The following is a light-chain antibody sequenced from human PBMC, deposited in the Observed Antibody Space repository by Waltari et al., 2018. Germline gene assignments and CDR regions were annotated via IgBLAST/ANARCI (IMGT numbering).Light chain of an antibody. J-gene: IGLJ2*01. CDR2: EDN. CDR3: YSTDRTGKQRV. Sequence: SYELTQPPSVSVSPGQTARITSSGDALPNKYGYWYQQKSGQAPVLVIYEDNKRRSGIPGRFSGSSSGTMVTLTISGAQVEDEGDYYCYSTDRTGKQRVFGGGTKLTVL. V-gene: IGLV3-10*01. CDR1: ALPNKY.